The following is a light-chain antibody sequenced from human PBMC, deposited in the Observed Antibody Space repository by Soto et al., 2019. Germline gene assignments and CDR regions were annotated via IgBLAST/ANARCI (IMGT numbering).Light chain of an antibody. CDR1: QSIGGY. J-gene: IGKJ2*01. CDR2: AAS. V-gene: IGKV1-39*01. CDR3: QQGDRTPRT. Sequence: DIQMTQSPSSLSASVGDRVTITCRASQSIGGYLNWYQQKPGKAPKLLIYAASSLQSGVPSRFSGSGSGTNFTLTVSRLQPEDFATYYCQQGDRTPRTFGQGTKLEIK.